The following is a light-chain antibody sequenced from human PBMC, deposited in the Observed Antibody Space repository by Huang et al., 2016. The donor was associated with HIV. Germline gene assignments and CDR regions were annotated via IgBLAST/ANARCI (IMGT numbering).Light chain of an antibody. J-gene: IGKJ5*01. CDR2: GAS. V-gene: IGKV3-15*01. Sequence: EIVMTQSPATLSLSPGGRATLSCRASQSVSSDLAWYQQKPGQAPRLLIYGASTRATVIPARFSGSGSGTEFTLTISSLQSEDFALYYCQQYSTWPPITFGQGTRLEIK. CDR1: QSVSSD. CDR3: QQYSTWPPIT.